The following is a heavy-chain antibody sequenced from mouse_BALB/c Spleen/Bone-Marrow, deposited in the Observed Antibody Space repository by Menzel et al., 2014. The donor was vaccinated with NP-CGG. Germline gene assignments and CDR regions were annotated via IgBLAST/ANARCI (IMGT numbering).Heavy chain of an antibody. V-gene: IGHV14-3*02. CDR1: GFNIKDSY. J-gene: IGHJ3*01. D-gene: IGHD2-14*01. CDR3: VRRGDRYEAWFPY. Sequence: AELVKPGASVKVSCTASGFNIKDSYMHWVKQRPEQGLEWIGRIDPANVNTKYDPKFQGKATITVDPSSNTAYLQLSSLTSEDTAVYYCVRRGDRYEAWFPYWGQGTLVTVSA. CDR2: IDPANVNT.